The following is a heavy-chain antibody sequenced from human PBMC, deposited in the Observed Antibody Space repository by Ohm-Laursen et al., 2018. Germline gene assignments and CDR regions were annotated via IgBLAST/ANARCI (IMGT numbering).Heavy chain of an antibody. J-gene: IGHJ4*02. CDR2: IYNSGNT. Sequence: GTLSLTCTVSGGSVSSGSYYWSWIRQPPGKGLEWVGYIYNSGNTNYNPSLKSRVTISVDTSKNQFSLKLSSVTAADTAVYYCARGGRYFDWLRTAFDYWGQGTLVTVSS. V-gene: IGHV4-61*01. CDR1: GGSVSSGSYY. CDR3: ARGGRYFDWLRTAFDY. D-gene: IGHD3-9*01.